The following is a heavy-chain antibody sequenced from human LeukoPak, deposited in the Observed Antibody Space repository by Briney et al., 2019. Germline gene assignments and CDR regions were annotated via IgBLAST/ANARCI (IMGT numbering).Heavy chain of an antibody. D-gene: IGHD6-13*01. CDR2: LDSDGSP. CDR3: ARAAAGRAYYHYGMDV. J-gene: IGHJ6*02. CDR1: GFTVRSDD. Sequence: GGSLRLSCAAFGFTVRSDDMNWVRQTPGKGLEWVSILDSDGSPSYADSVKGRFTISRDDSKNTLDLQMNSLRAEDTAVYYCARAAAGRAYYHYGMDVWGQGTTVTVSS. V-gene: IGHV3-53*01.